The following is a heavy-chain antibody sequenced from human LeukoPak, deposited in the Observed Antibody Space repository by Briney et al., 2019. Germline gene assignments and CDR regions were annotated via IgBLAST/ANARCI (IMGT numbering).Heavy chain of an antibody. CDR1: GFTFSSYE. CDR2: ISSSGSTI. Sequence: GGSLRLSCAASGFTFSSYEMNWVRQGPGKGLEWVSYISSSGSTIYYADSVKGRFTISRDNAKNSLYLQMNSLRAEDTAVYYCASQLRFLEWPGGYMDVWGKGTTVTVSS. V-gene: IGHV3-48*03. J-gene: IGHJ6*03. D-gene: IGHD3-3*01. CDR3: ASQLRFLEWPGGYMDV.